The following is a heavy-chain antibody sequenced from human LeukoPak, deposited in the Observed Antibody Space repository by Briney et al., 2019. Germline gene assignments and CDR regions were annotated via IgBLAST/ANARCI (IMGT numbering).Heavy chain of an antibody. J-gene: IGHJ4*02. Sequence: SETLSLTCTVSGGSISGYYWSWIRQPPGKGLEWIGYIYYSGSTNYNPSLKSRVTISVDTSKNQFSLNLSSVTAADTAVYYCTSAYYYDNGYFDYWGQGTLVTVSS. V-gene: IGHV4-59*08. D-gene: IGHD3-22*01. CDR3: TSAYYYDNGYFDY. CDR1: GGSISGYY. CDR2: IYYSGST.